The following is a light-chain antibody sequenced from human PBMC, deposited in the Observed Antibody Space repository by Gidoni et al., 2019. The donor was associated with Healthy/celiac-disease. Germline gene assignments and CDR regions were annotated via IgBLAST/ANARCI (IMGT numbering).Light chain of an antibody. V-gene: IGKV1-33*01. CDR1: QDISNY. CDR3: QQYDNLPALT. CDR2: DAS. J-gene: IGKJ4*02. Sequence: DIQMTQSPSSLSASVGDRVTITCQASQDISNYLNWYQQNPGKAPKLLIYDASNVEKGVPSRFSGSGSGTDVTSTISSLQPEDIATYYCQQYDNLPALTFGGXTKVEIK.